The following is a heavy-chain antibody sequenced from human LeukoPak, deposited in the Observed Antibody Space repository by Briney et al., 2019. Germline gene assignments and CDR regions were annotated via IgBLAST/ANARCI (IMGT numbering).Heavy chain of an antibody. Sequence: NTGGSLRLSCAASGFTFSDYYMSWIRQAPGKGLEWVSYISSSGSTIYYAESVKGRFTISRDNAKNSLYLQMNSLRAEDTAVYYCARDINWNDGGVSDYWGQGTLVTVSS. CDR2: ISSSGSTI. J-gene: IGHJ4*02. CDR3: ARDINWNDGGVSDY. CDR1: GFTFSDYY. D-gene: IGHD1-1*01. V-gene: IGHV3-11*01.